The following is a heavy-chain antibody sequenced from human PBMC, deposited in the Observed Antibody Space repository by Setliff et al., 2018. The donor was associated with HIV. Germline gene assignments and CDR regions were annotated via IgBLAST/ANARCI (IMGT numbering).Heavy chain of an antibody. CDR2: INCNTGNP. Sequence: ASVKVSCKTSGYTFSNYGLNWVRQAPGQGLEWMGCINCNTGNPTYAQGFTGRFVFSLDTSVSTAYLQISSLKAEDTAVYYCARGTTYYYDRSGSDFDYWGQGTLVTVSS. CDR3: ARGTTYYYDRSGSDFDY. J-gene: IGHJ4*02. CDR1: GYTFSNYG. V-gene: IGHV7-4-1*02. D-gene: IGHD3-22*01.